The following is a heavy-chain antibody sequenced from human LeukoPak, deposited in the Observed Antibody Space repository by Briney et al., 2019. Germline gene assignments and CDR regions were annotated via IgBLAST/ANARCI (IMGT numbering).Heavy chain of an antibody. V-gene: IGHV1-2*02. CDR3: VRDSLIAAATKALDY. J-gene: IGHJ4*02. CDR1: GYTFTGYY. Sequence: VASVKVSCKASGYTFTGYYMHWVRQGPGRGLEWMGWINPSSGDTNYAQKFQGRVTMTRDTSISAAYMELSRLTSDDTAVYYCVRDSLIAAATKALDYWDQGTLVTVSS. D-gene: IGHD6-13*01. CDR2: INPSSGDT.